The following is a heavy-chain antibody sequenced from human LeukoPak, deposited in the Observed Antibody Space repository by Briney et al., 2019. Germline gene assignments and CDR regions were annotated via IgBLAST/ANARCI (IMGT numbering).Heavy chain of an antibody. CDR2: ISGSGGST. V-gene: IGHV3-23*01. Sequence: GGSLRLSCAASGFTFNSYPMSGVRQAPWERLQWVSGISGSGGSTYYADSVKGRFTISRDNSKNTLYLQMNSLRAEDTAVYYCARGFVIFGVVMGFDYWGQGTLVTVSS. D-gene: IGHD3-3*01. CDR1: GFTFNSYP. J-gene: IGHJ4*02. CDR3: ARGFVIFGVVMGFDY.